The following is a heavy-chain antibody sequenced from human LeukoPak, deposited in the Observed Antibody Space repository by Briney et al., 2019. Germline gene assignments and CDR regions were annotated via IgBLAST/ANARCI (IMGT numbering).Heavy chain of an antibody. V-gene: IGHV3-49*02. CDR2: IRSQEYGGTT. J-gene: IGHJ5*02. Sequence: GGSLRLSCTGSGFTFGGYLMSWVRQAPGKGLEWVGFIRSQEYGGTTESAASVKGRFSISRENSGGIAYLQMNSLKIEDTAVYYCARGPSALGKTNGWFDPWGQGTLVTVS. CDR3: ARGPSALGKTNGWFDP. D-gene: IGHD2-8*01. CDR1: GFTFGGYL.